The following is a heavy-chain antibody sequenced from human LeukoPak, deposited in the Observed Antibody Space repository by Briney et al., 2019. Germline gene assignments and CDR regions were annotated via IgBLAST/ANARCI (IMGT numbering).Heavy chain of an antibody. V-gene: IGHV4-39*01. D-gene: IGHD3-10*01. CDR1: GGSISSSSYY. CDR2: IYYSGST. CDR3: ARYYYGSGSYYEYNWFDP. J-gene: IGHJ5*02. Sequence: PSETLSLTCTVSGGSISSSSYYWGWNRQPPGKELESIGSIYYSGSTYYNPSLKSRVTISVDTSKNQFSLKLSSVTAADTAVYYCARYYYGSGSYYEYNWFDPWGQGTLVTVSS.